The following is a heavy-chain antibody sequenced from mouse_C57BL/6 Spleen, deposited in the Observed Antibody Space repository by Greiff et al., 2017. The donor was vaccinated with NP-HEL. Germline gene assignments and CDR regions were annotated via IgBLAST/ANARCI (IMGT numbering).Heavy chain of an antibody. J-gene: IGHJ3*01. V-gene: IGHV14-4*01. Sequence: EVQLQQSGAELVRPGASVKLSCTASGFNIKDDYMHWVKQRPEQGLEWIGWIDPENGDTEYASKFQGKATITAATSSNTAYLQLSSLTSEDTAVYYCTGGYDVAGLAYWGQGTRVTVSA. CDR3: TGGYDVAGLAY. D-gene: IGHD2-2*01. CDR1: GFNIKDDY. CDR2: IDPENGDT.